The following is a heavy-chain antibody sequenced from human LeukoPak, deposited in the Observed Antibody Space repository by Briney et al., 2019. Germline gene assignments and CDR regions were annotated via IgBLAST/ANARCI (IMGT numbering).Heavy chain of an antibody. Sequence: GGPLRLSCAASGFTFSSYAMHWVRQAPGKGLEWVAVISYDGSNKYYADSVKGRFTISRDNSKNTLYLQMNSLRAEDTAVYYCARDLGGKSSSWYLTGYYYYGMDVWGQGTTVTVSS. V-gene: IGHV3-30-3*01. CDR1: GFTFSSYA. CDR2: ISYDGSNK. J-gene: IGHJ6*02. D-gene: IGHD6-13*01. CDR3: ARDLGGKSSSWYLTGYYYYGMDV.